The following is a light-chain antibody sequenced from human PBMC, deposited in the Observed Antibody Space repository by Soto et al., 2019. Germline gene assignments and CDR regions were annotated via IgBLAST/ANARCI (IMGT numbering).Light chain of an antibody. V-gene: IGKV1-5*01. J-gene: IGKJ1*01. CDR2: TAS. Sequence: IQLTQSPSSLSASVGERVTITCRASQGISRWLAWYQQKPGKAPRLLIYTASTLESGVPSRFSASGSGTEFTLTISSLHPDDFATYYCQEYNNYWTFGQGTKVDIK. CDR1: QGISRW. CDR3: QEYNNYWT.